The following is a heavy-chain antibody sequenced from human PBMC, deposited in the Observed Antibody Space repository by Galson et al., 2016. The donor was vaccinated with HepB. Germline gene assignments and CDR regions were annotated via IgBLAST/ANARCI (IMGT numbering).Heavy chain of an antibody. D-gene: IGHD3-22*01. Sequence: SLRLSCAASGFSFSTYGMNWARQAPGKGLEWLPHISTRSTTIYYADSVKGRFTISRDNAKNSLYLQMNSLRDEDTAVYYCVRDRIGDNSGYYWGQGTLVTVSS. J-gene: IGHJ4*02. CDR3: VRDRIGDNSGYY. V-gene: IGHV3-48*02. CDR2: ISTRSTTI. CDR1: GFSFSTYG.